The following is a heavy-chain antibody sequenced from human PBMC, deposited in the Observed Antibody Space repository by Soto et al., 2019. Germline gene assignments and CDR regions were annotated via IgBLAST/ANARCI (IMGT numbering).Heavy chain of an antibody. V-gene: IGHV3-23*01. CDR2: ISGSGGST. CDR1: GFTFSSYA. Sequence: EVQLLESGGGLVQPGGSLRLSCAASGFTFSSYAMSWVRQAPGKGLEWVSAISGSGGSTYYADSVKGRFTISRDNSKNTLYLQMNSLRAEDTAVYYCAYGAQGVVVAATPLDYWGQGTLVTVSS. J-gene: IGHJ4*02. CDR3: AYGAQGVVVAATPLDY. D-gene: IGHD2-15*01.